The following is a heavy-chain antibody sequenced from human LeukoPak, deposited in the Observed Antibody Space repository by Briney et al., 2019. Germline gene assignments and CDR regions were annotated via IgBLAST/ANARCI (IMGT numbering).Heavy chain of an antibody. D-gene: IGHD3-10*01. Sequence: GGSLRLSCAASGFIFSNYGMHWVRQAPGKGLELVAIISTDGSKKYYVDSVKGRFTISRDNSKNMLYLQMNSLRTEDTAVYYCARDYHGSGSGALFDYWGQGTLVTVSS. CDR2: ISTDGSKK. J-gene: IGHJ4*02. CDR1: GFIFSNYG. V-gene: IGHV3-30*03. CDR3: ARDYHGSGSGALFDY.